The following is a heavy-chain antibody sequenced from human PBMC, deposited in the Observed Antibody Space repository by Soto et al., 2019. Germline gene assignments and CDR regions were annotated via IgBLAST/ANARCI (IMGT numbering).Heavy chain of an antibody. CDR2: IWYDGSNK. Sequence: GGSLRLSCAASGLTFSSYGMHWVRQAPGKGLDWEAVIWYDGSNKYYEDSVKGRFTISRDNSKNTLFLQITSLRAEDTAVHSCAIVQGRSNNTCCYHDAFDIWGQGTMVTVSS. V-gene: IGHV3-33*08. J-gene: IGHJ3*02. D-gene: IGHD2-2*01. CDR3: AIVQGRSNNTCCYHDAFDI. CDR1: GLTFSSYG.